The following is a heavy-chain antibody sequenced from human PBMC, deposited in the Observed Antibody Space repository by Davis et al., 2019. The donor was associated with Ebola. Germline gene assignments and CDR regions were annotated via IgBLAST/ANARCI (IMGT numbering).Heavy chain of an antibody. CDR1: GYTFTSYY. CDR2: INPSGGST. Sequence: ASVKVSCKASGYTFTSYYMHWVRQAPGQGLEWMGIINPSGGSTSYAQKFQGRVTMTRDTSTSTVYMELSSLRSEDTAVYYCASLEGWLQLNDAFDIWGQGTMVTVSS. V-gene: IGHV1-46*01. J-gene: IGHJ3*02. CDR3: ASLEGWLQLNDAFDI. D-gene: IGHD5-24*01.